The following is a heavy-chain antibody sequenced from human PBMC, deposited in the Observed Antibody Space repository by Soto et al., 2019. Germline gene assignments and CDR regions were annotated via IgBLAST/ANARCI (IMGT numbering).Heavy chain of an antibody. CDR3: ARDRLDYYDSSGYYAPDAFDI. J-gene: IGHJ3*02. Sequence: SVKVSCKASGGTFSSYAISWVRQAPGQGREWMGEIVPILGTATYAQKLQGRVTITADESTSTAYMELSSLRSEDTAVYYCARDRLDYYDSSGYYAPDAFDIWGQGTMVTVSS. CDR2: IVPILGTA. D-gene: IGHD3-22*01. V-gene: IGHV1-69*13. CDR1: GGTFSSYA.